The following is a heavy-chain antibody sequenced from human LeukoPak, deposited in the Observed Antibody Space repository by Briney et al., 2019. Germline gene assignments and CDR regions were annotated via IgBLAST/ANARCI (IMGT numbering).Heavy chain of an antibody. J-gene: IGHJ1*01. CDR3: ARGSGSGWSEYFQH. V-gene: IGHV1-2*04. CDR1: GYTFTRYY. D-gene: IGHD6-19*01. Sequence: ASVKVSCKASGYTFTRYYMHWVRQAPGQGLEWMGWINPNSGGTNYAQKFQGWVTMTRDTSISTAYMELSRLRSDDTAVYYCARGSGSGWSEYFQHWGQGTLVTVSS. CDR2: INPNSGGT.